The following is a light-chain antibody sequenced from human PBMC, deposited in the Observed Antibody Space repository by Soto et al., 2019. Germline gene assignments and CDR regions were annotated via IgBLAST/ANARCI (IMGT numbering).Light chain of an antibody. V-gene: IGKV3-20*01. CDR1: QSVNSNY. CDR3: QQYDSPPRT. Sequence: EIVLTQSPGTLSLSTGERATLSCRASQSVNSNYLAWYQQKPGQGPRVLMYGASSRATGIPDRFSGSGSGTDFTLTISRLEPEDFAVYYCQQYDSPPRTFGQGTKVEIK. J-gene: IGKJ1*01. CDR2: GAS.